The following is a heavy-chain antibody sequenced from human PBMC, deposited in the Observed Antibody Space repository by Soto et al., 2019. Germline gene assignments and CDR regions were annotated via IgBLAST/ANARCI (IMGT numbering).Heavy chain of an antibody. CDR1: GFSLMTNGVG. V-gene: IGHV2-5*02. CDR3: AHTAPSGPYGETFNY. D-gene: IGHD3-10*01. Sequence: QITLKESGPTLVKPTQTLTLTCTVTGFSLMTNGVGVGYFRPPPGKALEWLGLIYRDDAKPYRTSLKTSVTITKDSSNNQVFLTITNIDPLDTATYYCAHTAPSGPYGETFNYWGQGTLVTVSS. CDR2: IYRDDAK. J-gene: IGHJ4*02.